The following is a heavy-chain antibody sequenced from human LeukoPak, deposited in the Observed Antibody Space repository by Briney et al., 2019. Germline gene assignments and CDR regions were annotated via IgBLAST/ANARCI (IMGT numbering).Heavy chain of an antibody. V-gene: IGHV1-3*01. J-gene: IGHJ4*02. D-gene: IGHD3-10*01. CDR2: INAGNGNT. Sequence: ASVKVSCKASGYTFTSYAMHWVRQAPGQRLEWMGWINAGNGNTKYSQKFQGRVTITRDTSASTAYMELSSLRSEDTAVYYCARRRVETYYYGPWGQGTLVTVSS. CDR1: GYTFTSYA. CDR3: ARRRVETYYYGP.